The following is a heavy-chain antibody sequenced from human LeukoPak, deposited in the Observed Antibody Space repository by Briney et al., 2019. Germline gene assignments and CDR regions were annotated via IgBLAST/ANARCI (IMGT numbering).Heavy chain of an antibody. CDR1: GFTFSSYA. V-gene: IGHV3-48*03. CDR2: ISSSGSTI. Sequence: PGGPLRLSCAASGFTFSSYAMNWVRQAPGKGLEWVSYISSSGSTIYYADSVKGRFTISRDNAKNSLYLQMNSLRAEDTAVYYCARGSSVKGTHVQSYWGQGTLVTVSS. CDR3: ARGSSVKGTHVQSY. J-gene: IGHJ4*02. D-gene: IGHD1-14*01.